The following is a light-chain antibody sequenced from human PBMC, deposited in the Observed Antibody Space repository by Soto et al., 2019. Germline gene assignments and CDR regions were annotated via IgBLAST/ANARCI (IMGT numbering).Light chain of an antibody. V-gene: IGKV3-20*01. Sequence: EIVLTQSPGTLSLSPGERATVSCRASQSVSSYLAWYQQKPGQAPRLLIHGASRRATGVPDKFSGSGSGTDFTLTISRLEPEDFAVYYCQQYGRSPNTFGQGTKLEIK. CDR2: GAS. CDR1: QSVSSY. CDR3: QQYGRSPNT. J-gene: IGKJ2*01.